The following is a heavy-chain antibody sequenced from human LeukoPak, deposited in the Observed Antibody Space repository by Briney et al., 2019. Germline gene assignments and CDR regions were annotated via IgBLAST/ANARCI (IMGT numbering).Heavy chain of an antibody. J-gene: IGHJ5*02. D-gene: IGHD6-13*01. V-gene: IGHV1-2*02. Sequence: ASVKVSCKASGYTFKNYDINWVRQATGQGLEWMGWMNPNSGGTNYAQKFQGRVTMTRDTSISTAYMELSRLRSDDTAVYYCARGATYSWYATEDWFDPWGQGTLVTVSS. CDR2: MNPNSGGT. CDR1: GYTFKNYD. CDR3: ARGATYSWYATEDWFDP.